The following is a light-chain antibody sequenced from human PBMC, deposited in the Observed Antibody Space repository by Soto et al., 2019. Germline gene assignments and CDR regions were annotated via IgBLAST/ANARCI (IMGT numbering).Light chain of an antibody. CDR1: SNDVGGYNY. CDR3: CSYAGSSTPSYV. CDR2: EGS. V-gene: IGLV2-23*01. J-gene: IGLJ1*01. Sequence: QSVLTQPASVSGSPGQAISISCTGTSNDVGGYNYVSWYQQHPGKAPKLMIYEGSKRPSGVSNRFSGSKSGNTASLTISGLQAEDEADYYCCSYAGSSTPSYVFGTGTKVTVL.